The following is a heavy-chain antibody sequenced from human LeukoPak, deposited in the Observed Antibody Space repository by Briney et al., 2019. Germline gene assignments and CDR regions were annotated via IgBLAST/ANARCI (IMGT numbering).Heavy chain of an antibody. V-gene: IGHV3-30*04. CDR3: ARESGVHYGDSTDY. CDR2: ISYDGSNK. CDR1: GFTFSCYA. J-gene: IGHJ4*02. Sequence: PGRSLRLSCAASGFTFSCYAMHWVRQAPGKGLEWVAVISYDGSNKHYADSVKGRFTISRDNSKNTLYLQMNSLRAEDTAVYYCARESGVHYGDSTDYWGQGTLVTVSS. D-gene: IGHD4-17*01.